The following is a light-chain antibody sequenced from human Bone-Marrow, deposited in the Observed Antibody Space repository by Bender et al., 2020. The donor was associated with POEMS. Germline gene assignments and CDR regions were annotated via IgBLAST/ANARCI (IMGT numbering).Light chain of an antibody. CDR2: GVN. CDR1: NSNIGTNA. V-gene: IGLV1-44*01. Sequence: QSVLTQPPSASGTPGQRVTISCSGSNSNIGTNAVNWYQQFPGTAPKLNIYGVNNRPSGVPHRFSGSKSGNTASLIVSGLQAEDEADYYCCSSAGSNNVVFGGGTKLTVL. CDR3: CSSAGSNNVV. J-gene: IGLJ2*01.